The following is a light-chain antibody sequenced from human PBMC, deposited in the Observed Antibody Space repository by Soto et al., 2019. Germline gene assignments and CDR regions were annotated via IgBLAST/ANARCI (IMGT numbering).Light chain of an antibody. CDR3: QKYGNFWT. J-gene: IGKJ1*01. CDR1: QNVNNNF. CDR2: GAS. Sequence: VLTQSPRTLSVSPGERATLSCRASQNVNNNFVAWYQQKPGQAPRLLIYGASSRATGIPDRFSGSGSGTDFSLTIRRLEPDDFAVYYCQKYGNFWTFGQGTKVDIK. V-gene: IGKV3-20*01.